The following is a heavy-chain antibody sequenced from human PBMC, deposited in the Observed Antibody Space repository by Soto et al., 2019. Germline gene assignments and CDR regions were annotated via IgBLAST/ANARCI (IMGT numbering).Heavy chain of an antibody. V-gene: IGHV4-4*07. CDR2: IYSSGTT. CDR1: CISIDNYY. Sequence: SETLSLTFTVSCISIDNYYCSWIRQSAGKGLEWIGRIYSSGTTNYNPSLKSRVTMSVDMPKSQFSLNVRSVTAADTAVYYCVRDVGGSGWFAPWGQGTLVTVSS. J-gene: IGHJ5*02. CDR3: VRDVGGSGWFAP.